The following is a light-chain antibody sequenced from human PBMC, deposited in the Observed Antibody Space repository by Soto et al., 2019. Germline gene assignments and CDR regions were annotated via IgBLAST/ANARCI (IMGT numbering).Light chain of an antibody. V-gene: IGKV1-39*01. CDR1: QSISTY. CDR2: VAS. Sequence: DIQMTQSPSSLSASVGDRVTISCRASQSISTYLNWYQHKPGQAPSLLIYVASSLQSGVPSRFSGSGSGTDFTLTISSLQPEDFVTYYCQQSHSAPLTFGGGTKVEIK. CDR3: QQSHSAPLT. J-gene: IGKJ4*01.